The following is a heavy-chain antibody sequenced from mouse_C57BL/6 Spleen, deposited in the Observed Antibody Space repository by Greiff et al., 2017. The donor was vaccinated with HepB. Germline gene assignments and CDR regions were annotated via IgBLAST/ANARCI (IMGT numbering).Heavy chain of an antibody. D-gene: IGHD2-4*01. V-gene: IGHV1-82*01. CDR3: ARLGDYDEGAYAMDY. J-gene: IGHJ4*01. CDR2: IYPGDGDT. Sequence: VKLMESGPELVKPGASVKISCKASGYAFSSSWMNWVKQRPGKGLEWIGRIYPGDGDTNYNGKFKGKATLTADKSSSTAYMQLSSLTSEDSAVYFCARLGDYDEGAYAMDYWGQGTSVTVSS. CDR1: GYAFSSSW.